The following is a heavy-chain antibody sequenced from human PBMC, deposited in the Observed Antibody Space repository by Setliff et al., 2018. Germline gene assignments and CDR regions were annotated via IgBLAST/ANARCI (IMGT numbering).Heavy chain of an antibody. J-gene: IGHJ4*02. CDR3: ARQPEGGYYDSSGYYGMAPYYFDY. D-gene: IGHD3-22*01. V-gene: IGHV4-4*02. CDR2: IYHSGST. CDR1: GGSISSSNW. Sequence: SETLSLTCAVSGGSISSSNWWSWVRQPPGKGLEWIGEIYHSGSTNYNPSLKSRVTISVDKSKNQFSLKLSSVTAADTAVYYCARQPEGGYYDSSGYYGMAPYYFDYWGQGTLVTVSS.